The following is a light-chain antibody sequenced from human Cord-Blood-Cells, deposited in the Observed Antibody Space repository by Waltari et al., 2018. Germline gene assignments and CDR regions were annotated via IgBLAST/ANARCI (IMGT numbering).Light chain of an antibody. CDR3: QQYGSSPYT. J-gene: IGKJ2*01. V-gene: IGKV3-20*01. CDR1: QSVSSSY. CDR2: GAS. Sequence: EIVLTQSPGTLSLSPGERATLSCRASQSVSSSYLAWYQQKPGQAARLLIYGASSRATGIPDRFSGSGSGTDFTLTISRLEPEDFAVYYCQQYGSSPYTFGQGTKREIK.